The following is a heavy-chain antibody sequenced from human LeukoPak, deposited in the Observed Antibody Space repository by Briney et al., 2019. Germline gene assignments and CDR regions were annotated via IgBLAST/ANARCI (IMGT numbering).Heavy chain of an antibody. Sequence: GASLRLSCAASGFTFSSYAMSWVRQAPGKGLEWVSAISGSGGSTYYADSVKGRFTISRVNSKNTLYLQMNSLRAEDTAVYYCAKDVAAAGPQDYYYYYGMDVWGQGTTVTVSS. CDR1: GFTFSSYA. J-gene: IGHJ6*02. CDR2: ISGSGGST. V-gene: IGHV3-23*01. D-gene: IGHD6-13*01. CDR3: AKDVAAAGPQDYYYYYGMDV.